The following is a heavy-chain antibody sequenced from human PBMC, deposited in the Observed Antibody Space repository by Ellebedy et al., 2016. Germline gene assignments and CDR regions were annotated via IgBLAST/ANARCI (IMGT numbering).Heavy chain of an antibody. V-gene: IGHV4-61*08. CDR1: GGSISSGDYY. Sequence: SETLSLTCTVSGGSISSGDYYWSWIRQPPGKGLEWIGYIYYSGSTNYNPSLKSRVTISVDTSKNQFSLKLSSVTAADTAVYYCARAERILRNGMDVWGQGTTVTVSS. CDR2: IYYSGST. CDR3: ARAERILRNGMDV. J-gene: IGHJ6*02. D-gene: IGHD1-14*01.